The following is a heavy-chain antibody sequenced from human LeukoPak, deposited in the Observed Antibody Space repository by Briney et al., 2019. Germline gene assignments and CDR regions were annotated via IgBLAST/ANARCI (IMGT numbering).Heavy chain of an antibody. CDR2: IKQDGSEK. CDR3: ARDSSSWYGFFDY. V-gene: IGHV3-7*01. CDR1: GFTFSSYS. J-gene: IGHJ4*02. D-gene: IGHD6-13*01. Sequence: PGGSLRLSCAASGFTFSSYSMNWVRQAPGKGLEWVANIKQDGSEKYYVDSVKGRFTISRDNAKNSLYLQMNSLRAEDTAVYYCARDSSSWYGFFDYWGQGTLVTVSS.